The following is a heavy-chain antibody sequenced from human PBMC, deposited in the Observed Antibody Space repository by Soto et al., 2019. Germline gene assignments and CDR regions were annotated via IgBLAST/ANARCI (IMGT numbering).Heavy chain of an antibody. CDR2: IIPILGIA. D-gene: IGHD2-2*01. CDR1: GGTFSSYT. J-gene: IGHJ4*02. CDR3: ARDISIREEYQPFNFDY. Sequence: ASVKVSCKASGGTFSSYTISWVRQAPGQGLEWMGRIIPILGIANYAQKFQGRVTITADKSTSTAYMELSSLRSEDTAVYYCARDISIREEYQPFNFDYWGQGTLVTVSS. V-gene: IGHV1-69*04.